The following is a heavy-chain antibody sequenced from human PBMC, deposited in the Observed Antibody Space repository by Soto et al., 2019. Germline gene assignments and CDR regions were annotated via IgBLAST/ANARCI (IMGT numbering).Heavy chain of an antibody. J-gene: IGHJ4*02. CDR3: ARQARYSSGWYFDY. CDR2: IYYSGST. D-gene: IGHD6-19*01. Sequence: SETLSLTCTVSGGSISSYYWIWIRQPPGKGLEWIGYIYYSGSTNYNPSLKSRVTISVDTSKNQFSLKLSSVTAADTAVYYCARQARYSSGWYFDYWGQGTLVTVSS. V-gene: IGHV4-59*08. CDR1: GGSISSYY.